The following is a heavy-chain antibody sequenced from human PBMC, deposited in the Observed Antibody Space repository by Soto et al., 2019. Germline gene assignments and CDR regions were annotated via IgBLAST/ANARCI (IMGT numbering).Heavy chain of an antibody. D-gene: IGHD5-12*01. Sequence: QVQLQESGPGLVKPSQTLSLTCTVSGGSISSGGYYWSWIRQHPGKGLEWIGYIYNSGSTDYNPSLKRRVTLSVDTSKNQFSMKLSSVTAADTAVYYCAREYRGYSGYERGFDYWGQGTLVTVSA. CDR1: GGSISSGGYY. J-gene: IGHJ4*02. CDR3: AREYRGYSGYERGFDY. CDR2: IYNSGST. V-gene: IGHV4-31*03.